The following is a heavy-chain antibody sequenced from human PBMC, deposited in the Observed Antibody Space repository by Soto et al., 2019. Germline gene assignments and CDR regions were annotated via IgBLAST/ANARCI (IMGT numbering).Heavy chain of an antibody. CDR2: ISYDGSNK. Sequence: GGSLRLSCAASGFTFSSYGMHWVRQAPGKGLEWVAVISYDGSNKYYADSVKGRFTISRDNSKNTLYLQMNSLRAEDTAVYYCAKGRPRVVVAAYFDYWGQGTLVTVSS. CDR1: GFTFSSYG. J-gene: IGHJ4*02. D-gene: IGHD2-15*01. CDR3: AKGRPRVVVAAYFDY. V-gene: IGHV3-30*18.